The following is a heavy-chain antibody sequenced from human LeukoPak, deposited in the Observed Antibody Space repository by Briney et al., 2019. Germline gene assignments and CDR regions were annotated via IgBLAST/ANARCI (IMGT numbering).Heavy chain of an antibody. CDR2: IYSGGST. CDR3: ARRSDYGDYGYYFDY. V-gene: IGHV3-53*01. J-gene: IGHJ4*02. CDR1: GFTVSSNY. Sequence: GGSLRLSCAASGFTVSSNYMSWVRQAPGKGLELVSVIYSGGSTYYADSVKGRFTISRDNSKNTLYLQMNSLRAEDTAVYYCARRSDYGDYGYYFDYWGQGTLVTVSS. D-gene: IGHD4-17*01.